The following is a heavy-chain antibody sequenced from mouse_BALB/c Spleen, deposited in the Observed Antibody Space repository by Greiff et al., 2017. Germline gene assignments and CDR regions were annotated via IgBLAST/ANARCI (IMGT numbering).Heavy chain of an antibody. CDR2: ISSGSSTI. CDR1: GFTFSSFG. Sequence: EVHLVESGGGLVQPGGSRKLSCAASGFTFSSFGMHWVRQAPEKGLEWVAYISSGSSTIYYADTVKGRFTISRDNPKNTLFLQMTSLRSEDTAMYYCARVWAMDYWGQGTSVTVSS. V-gene: IGHV5-17*02. D-gene: IGHD2-10*02. CDR3: ARVWAMDY. J-gene: IGHJ4*01.